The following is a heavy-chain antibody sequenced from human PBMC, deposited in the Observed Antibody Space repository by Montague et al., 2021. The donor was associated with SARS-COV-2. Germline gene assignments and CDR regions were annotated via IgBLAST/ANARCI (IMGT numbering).Heavy chain of an antibody. CDR3: TRTSQYSTPTNCYLPNAMDV. CDR2: ICHGGST. J-gene: IGHJ6*02. V-gene: IGHV4-38-2*02. Sequence: SETLSLTRTVSGYSITHAYYCGWLRQPPGKVLEWIGNICHGGSTYYNPSLKSRVTISVDTSNNQFSLKLTSVTAADTAVYYCTRTSQYSTPTNCYLPNAMDVWGQGTTVTVSS. CDR1: GYSITHAYY. D-gene: IGHD2/OR15-2a*01.